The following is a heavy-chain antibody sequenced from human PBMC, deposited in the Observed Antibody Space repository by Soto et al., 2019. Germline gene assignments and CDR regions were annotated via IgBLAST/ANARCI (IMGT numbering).Heavy chain of an antibody. V-gene: IGHV4-4*07. CDR3: ARDNSAGFTHYFDP. CDR1: RGSISHYY. J-gene: IGHJ5*02. CDR2: IYTTGST. D-gene: IGHD1-26*01. Sequence: SETLSLTCTVSRGSISHYYWSWIRQPAGKGLEWIGRIYTTGSTNTSPSLRSRVTMSLDTSKNQFSLKLTSVTAADTALYYCARDNSAGFTHYFDPWGQGTLVTVSS.